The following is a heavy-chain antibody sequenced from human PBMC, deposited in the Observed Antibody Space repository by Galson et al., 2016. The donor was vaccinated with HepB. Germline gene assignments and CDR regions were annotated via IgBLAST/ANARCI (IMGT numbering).Heavy chain of an antibody. CDR2: ISHSGAT. Sequence: YGGTLNFYRWTWLRQAPGKGLEWIGDISHSGATNYNPALKSRGLISIDTSKNQLSLTLNSVNAADAAVYYCAREERGVQRFYYSYSGLDAWGQGTTVTVS. V-gene: IGHV4-34*01. D-gene: IGHD1-1*01. CDR3: AREERGVQRFYYSYSGLDA. CDR1: GGTLNFYR. J-gene: IGHJ6*02.